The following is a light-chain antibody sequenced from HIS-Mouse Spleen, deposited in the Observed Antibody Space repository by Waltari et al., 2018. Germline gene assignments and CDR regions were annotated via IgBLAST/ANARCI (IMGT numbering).Light chain of an antibody. CDR2: DVS. CDR3: SSYTSSSTVV. J-gene: IGLJ2*01. Sequence: GQSITISCTGTSSDVGGYNYVSWYQQHPGKAPKLMIYDVSNRPSGVSNRFAGSKSGNTASLTISGLQAEDEADYYCSSYTSSSTVVFGGGTKLTVL. V-gene: IGLV2-14*03. CDR1: SSDVGGYNY.